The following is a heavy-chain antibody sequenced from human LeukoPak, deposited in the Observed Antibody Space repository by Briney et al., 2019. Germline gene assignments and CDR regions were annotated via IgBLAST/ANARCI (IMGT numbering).Heavy chain of an antibody. CDR1: GLTFSTSG. CDR2: IGPTGSDR. J-gene: IGHJ4*02. V-gene: IGHV3-21*06. CDR3: ATETNGRHYDY. D-gene: IGHD1-14*01. Sequence: GGSLRLSCTASGLTFSTSGFNWVRQAPRKGLEWVASIGPTGSDRYHADSIKGRFTISRDNANNFLYLQMNSLRAEDTAVYYCATETNGRHYDYWGQGTLLTVSS.